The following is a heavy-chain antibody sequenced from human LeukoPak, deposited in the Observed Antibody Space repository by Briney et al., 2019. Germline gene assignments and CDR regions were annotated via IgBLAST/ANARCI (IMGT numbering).Heavy chain of an antibody. CDR2: IIPIFGTA. CDR3: ARDLGCSGGSCYSPSFWFDP. Sequence: SVKVSCKASGGTFSSYAISWVRQAPGEGLEWMGGIIPIFGTANYAQKFQGRVTITADESTSTAYMELSSLRSEDTAVYYCARDLGCSGGSCYSPSFWFDPWGQGTLVTVSS. D-gene: IGHD2-15*01. V-gene: IGHV1-69*01. CDR1: GGTFSSYA. J-gene: IGHJ5*02.